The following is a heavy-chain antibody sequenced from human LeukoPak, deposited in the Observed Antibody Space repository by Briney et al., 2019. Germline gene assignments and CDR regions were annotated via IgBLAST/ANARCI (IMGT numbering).Heavy chain of an antibody. D-gene: IGHD2-15*01. Sequence: ESGPTLVKPTQTLTLTCTFSGFSASTSGVGVGWIRQPPGKALEWLALIYWDDDKRYRSSLKSRLTITKDTSKNQVVLTLTNMDPLDTATYYCARRVDSFDAFDIWGQGTMVTVSS. V-gene: IGHV2-5*02. CDR3: ARRVDSFDAFDI. CDR2: IYWDDDK. J-gene: IGHJ3*02. CDR1: GFSASTSGVG.